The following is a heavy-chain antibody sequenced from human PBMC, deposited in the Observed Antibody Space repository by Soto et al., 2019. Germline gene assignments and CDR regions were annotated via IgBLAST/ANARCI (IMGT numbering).Heavy chain of an antibody. CDR1: GGSVRSDYYY. CDR3: ARESYDSSGYYSRRFDP. D-gene: IGHD3-22*01. Sequence: ASETLSLTCTVSGGSVRSDYYYWSWIRQPPGKGLEWIGCIYYSGSTNYNPSLKSRVTISLDTSKNQFSLKLSSVTAADTAVYYCARESYDSSGYYSRRFDPWGQGTLVTVSS. CDR2: IYYSGST. V-gene: IGHV4-61*01. J-gene: IGHJ5*02.